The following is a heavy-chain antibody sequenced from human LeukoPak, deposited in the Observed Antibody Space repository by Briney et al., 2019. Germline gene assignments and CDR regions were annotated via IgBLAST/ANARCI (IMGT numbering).Heavy chain of an antibody. CDR1: GFTFSSST. Sequence: PGGSLRLSCATSGFTFSSSTMRWVRQAPGKGLEWVAVIWYDGSNKYYADSVKGRFTISRDNSKNTLYLQMNSLRAEDTAVYYCASSSAGCSGGSCYFQAFDYWGQGTLVTVSS. D-gene: IGHD2-15*01. J-gene: IGHJ4*02. V-gene: IGHV3-33*01. CDR2: IWYDGSNK. CDR3: ASSSAGCSGGSCYFQAFDY.